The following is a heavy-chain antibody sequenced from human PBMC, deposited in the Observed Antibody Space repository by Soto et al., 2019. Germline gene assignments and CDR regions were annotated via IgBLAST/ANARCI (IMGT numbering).Heavy chain of an antibody. CDR1: GFTFSSYG. CDR3: AKTPPGYCSGGSCYSHAFDI. Sequence: GGSLRLSCAASGFTFSSYGMHWVRQAPGKGLGWVAVISYDGSNKYYADSVKGRFTISRDNSKNTLYLQMNSLRAEDTAVYYCAKTPPGYCSGGSCYSHAFDIWGQGTMVTVSS. V-gene: IGHV3-30*18. D-gene: IGHD2-15*01. CDR2: ISYDGSNK. J-gene: IGHJ3*02.